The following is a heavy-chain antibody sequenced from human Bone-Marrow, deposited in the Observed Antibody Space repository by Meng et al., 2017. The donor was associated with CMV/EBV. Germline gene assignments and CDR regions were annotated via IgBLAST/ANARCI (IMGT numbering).Heavy chain of an antibody. V-gene: IGHV3-30*04. CDR2: ISYDGRNN. CDR1: GFTFSSYA. J-gene: IGHJ4*02. CDR3: AREGLREAY. Sequence: LSCSAAGFTFSSYAMHWVRQAPGNGLEWVAVISYDGRNNSSADSVKGRFTISRDNSKNTLYLQMNSLRAEDTAVYYCAREGLREAYWGQGTLVTVSS. D-gene: IGHD3-10*01.